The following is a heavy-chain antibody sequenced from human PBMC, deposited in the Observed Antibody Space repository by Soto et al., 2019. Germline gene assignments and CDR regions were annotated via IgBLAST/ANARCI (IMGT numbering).Heavy chain of an antibody. CDR1: GFTFSNAW. CDR2: IKSKTDGGTT. J-gene: IGHJ3*02. D-gene: IGHD3-22*01. V-gene: IGHV3-15*07. CDR3: TTTPRGGYYYDTGGI. Sequence: PGGSLRLSCAASGFTFSNAWMNWVRQAPGKGLEWVGRIKSKTDGGTTDYAAPVKGRFTISRDDSKNTLYLQMNSLKTEDTAVYYCTTTPRGGYYYDTGGIWGQGTMVTVSS.